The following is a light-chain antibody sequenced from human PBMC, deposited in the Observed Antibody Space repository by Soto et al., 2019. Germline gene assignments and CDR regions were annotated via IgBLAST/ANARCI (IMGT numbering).Light chain of an antibody. CDR3: NSYTSSRTGV. V-gene: IGLV2-14*01. CDR2: DVS. CDR1: SSDVGGSNY. J-gene: IGLJ1*01. Sequence: QSVLTQPASVSGSPGQSITISCTGTSSDVGGSNYVSWYQQHPGKAPKVMIYDVSNRPSGVSTRFSGSKSGNTASLTISGLQADDDADYYCNSYTSSRTGVFGTGTKDTVL.